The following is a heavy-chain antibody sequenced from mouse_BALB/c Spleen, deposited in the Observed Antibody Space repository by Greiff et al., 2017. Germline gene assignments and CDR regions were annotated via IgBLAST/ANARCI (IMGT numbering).Heavy chain of an antibody. J-gene: IGHJ3*01. CDR1: GYTFSSYW. CDR3: ARGGDGYEGAY. V-gene: IGHV1-9*01. D-gene: IGHD2-2*01. Sequence: VQVVESGAELMKPGASVKISCKATGYTFSSYWIEWVKQRPGHGLEWIGEILPGSGSTNYNEKFKGKATFTADTSSNTAYMQLSSLTSEDSAVYYCARGGDGYEGAYWGQGTLVTVSA. CDR2: ILPGSGST.